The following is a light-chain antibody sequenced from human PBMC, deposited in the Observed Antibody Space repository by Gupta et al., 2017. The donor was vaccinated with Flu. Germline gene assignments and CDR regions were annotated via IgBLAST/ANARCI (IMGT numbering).Light chain of an antibody. J-gene: IGLJ1*01. CDR1: SSDVGAYNY. CDR2: DVS. CDR3: NYYTSTSTLWV. Sequence: QSALTQPASVSGSPGQSITISCTGTSSDVGAYNYVSWYQHSPDKAHKLMIYDVSNRPSVVAHRFSGSKSGTKAAPTTTGLQAEEEADDYCNYYTSTSTLWVFGTGTKLTVL. V-gene: IGLV2-14*03.